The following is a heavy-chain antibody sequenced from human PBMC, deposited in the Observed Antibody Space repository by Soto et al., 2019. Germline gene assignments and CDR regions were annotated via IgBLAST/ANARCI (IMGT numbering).Heavy chain of an antibody. V-gene: IGHV4-30-4*01. D-gene: IGHD4-4*01. CDR1: GCSISSGDYY. J-gene: IGHJ6*02. CDR3: ARVGISNYYYYYGMDV. Sequence: SETLSLTCTVSGCSISSGDYYWSWIRQPPGKGLEWIGYIYYSGSTYYNPSLKSRVTISVDTSKNQFSLKLSSVTAADTAVYYCARVGISNYYYYYGMDVWGQGTTVT. CDR2: IYYSGST.